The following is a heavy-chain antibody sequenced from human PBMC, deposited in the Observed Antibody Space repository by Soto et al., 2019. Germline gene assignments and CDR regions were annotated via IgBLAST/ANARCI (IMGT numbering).Heavy chain of an antibody. CDR3: ARVIRVSSSTSPNDAFDI. CDR1: GYTFTGYY. J-gene: IGHJ3*02. D-gene: IGHD2-2*01. Sequence: ASVKVSCKASGYTFTGYYMHWVRQAPGQGLEWMGWINPNSGGTNYAQKFQGWVTMTRDTSISTAYMELRSLRSDDTAVYYCARVIRVSSSTSPNDAFDIWGQGTMVTVSS. V-gene: IGHV1-2*04. CDR2: INPNSGGT.